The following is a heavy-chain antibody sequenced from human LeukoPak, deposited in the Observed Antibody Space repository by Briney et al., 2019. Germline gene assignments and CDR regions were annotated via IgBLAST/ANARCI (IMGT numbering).Heavy chain of an antibody. CDR2: ISYDGSNK. CDR1: GFTFSSYG. CDR3: AKDSSGYLDY. Sequence: GGSLRLSCAASGFTFSSYGMHWVRQAPGKGLEWVAVISYDGSNKYYADSVKGRFTSSRDNSKNTLYLQMNSLRAEDTAVYYCAKDSSGYLDYWGQGTLVTVSS. V-gene: IGHV3-30*18. J-gene: IGHJ4*02. D-gene: IGHD3-22*01.